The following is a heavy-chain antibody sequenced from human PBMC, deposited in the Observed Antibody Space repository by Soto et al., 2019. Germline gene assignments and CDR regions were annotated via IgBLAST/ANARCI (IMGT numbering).Heavy chain of an antibody. V-gene: IGHV4-31*03. CDR3: AREDTAKVGEYYCMDV. Sequence: QVQLQESGPGLVKPSQTLSLTCTVSGGSISSGGYYWSWIRQHPGKGLEWIGYIYYSGSTYYNPSITSRVTIAVYTSKSQFSLKLSSVTAADTSVYYCAREDTAKVGEYYCMDVWGQGTTVTVSS. CDR2: IYYSGST. J-gene: IGHJ6*02. D-gene: IGHD5-18*01. CDR1: GGSISSGGYY.